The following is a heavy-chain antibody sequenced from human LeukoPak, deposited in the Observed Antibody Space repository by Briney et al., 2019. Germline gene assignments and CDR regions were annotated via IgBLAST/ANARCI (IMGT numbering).Heavy chain of an antibody. Sequence: TSETLSLTCAVYGGSFSGYYGSWIRQPPGKGLEWIGEINHSGSTNYNPSLKSRVTISVDTSKNQFSLKLSSVTAADTAVYYCARGSYSSGWYRRYFQHWGQGTLVTVSS. CDR1: GGSFSGYY. J-gene: IGHJ1*01. CDR2: INHSGST. CDR3: ARGSYSSGWYRRYFQH. D-gene: IGHD6-19*01. V-gene: IGHV4-34*01.